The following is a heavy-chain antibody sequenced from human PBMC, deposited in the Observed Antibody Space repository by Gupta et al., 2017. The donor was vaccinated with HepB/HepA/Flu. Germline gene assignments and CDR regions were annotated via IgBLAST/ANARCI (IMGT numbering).Heavy chain of an antibody. CDR1: GFTFDDYA. V-gene: IGHV3-9*01. J-gene: IGHJ4*02. Sequence: EGQLVESGGGLVQPGRSLRLSGAAAGFTFDDYAMHWVRQAPGKGLEWVSGISWNSGNIGYADSVKGRFTISRDNAKNSLYLQMNSLRAEDTALYYCTKDVLVRGIIPTYFDYWGQGTLVTVSS. D-gene: IGHD3-10*01. CDR3: TKDVLVRGIIPTYFDY. CDR2: ISWNSGNI.